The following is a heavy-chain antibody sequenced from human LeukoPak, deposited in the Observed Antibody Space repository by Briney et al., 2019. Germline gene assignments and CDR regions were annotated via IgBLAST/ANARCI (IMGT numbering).Heavy chain of an antibody. CDR3: ARVGITMVRGVIRPPYYFDY. CDR2: IYTSGST. CDR1: GGSISSGSYY. Sequence: SQTLSLTCTVSGGSISSGSYYWSWIRQPAGKGLEWIARIYTSGSTNYNPSLKSRVTISVDTSKNQFSLKLSSVTAADTAVYYCARVGITMVRGVIRPPYYFDYWGQGTLVTVSS. D-gene: IGHD3-10*01. V-gene: IGHV4-61*02. J-gene: IGHJ4*02.